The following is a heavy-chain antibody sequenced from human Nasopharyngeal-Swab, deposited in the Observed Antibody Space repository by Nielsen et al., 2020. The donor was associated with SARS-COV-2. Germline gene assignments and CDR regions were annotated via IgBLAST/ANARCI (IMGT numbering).Heavy chain of an antibody. Sequence: SVKVSCKASGFTFSHYFMHWVRQAPGQGLEWMGGIIPIFGTSNYAQKFQGRVTITADEFTSTAYMELSSLRSVDTAVYYCARMHCGGDRYSRGEDAFDLWGQGTLVTVSS. CDR1: GFTFSHYF. CDR3: ARMHCGGDRYSRGEDAFDL. D-gene: IGHD2-21*02. CDR2: IIPIFGTS. J-gene: IGHJ3*01. V-gene: IGHV1-69*13.